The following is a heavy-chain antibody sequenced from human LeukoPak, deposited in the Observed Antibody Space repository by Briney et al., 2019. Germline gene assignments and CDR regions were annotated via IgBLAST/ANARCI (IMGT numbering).Heavy chain of an antibody. D-gene: IGHD4-11*01. CDR1: GGSISSYY. Sequence: SETLSLTCTVSGGSISSYYWSWIRQPAGKGLEWIGRIYTSGSTNYNPSLKSRVTMSVDTSKDQFSLKLSSVTAADTAVYYCAKDYSFGWFDPWGQGTLVTVSS. V-gene: IGHV4-4*07. J-gene: IGHJ5*02. CDR2: IYTSGST. CDR3: AKDYSFGWFDP.